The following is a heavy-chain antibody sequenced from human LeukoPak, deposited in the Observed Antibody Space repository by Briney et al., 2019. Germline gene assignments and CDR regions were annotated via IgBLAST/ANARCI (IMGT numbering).Heavy chain of an antibody. J-gene: IGHJ2*01. D-gene: IGHD7-27*01. V-gene: IGHV1-2*02. Sequence: ASVKVSCKTSGYAFTGYYIHWLRQAPGQGLEWMGWINPKSRTTKFAQKFQGRVTMTRDTPIRTAYIELSSLRSDDTAVYYCARDREDTWGSPGYFDLWGRGTLVTVSS. CDR3: ARDREDTWGSPGYFDL. CDR1: GYAFTGYY. CDR2: INPKSRTT.